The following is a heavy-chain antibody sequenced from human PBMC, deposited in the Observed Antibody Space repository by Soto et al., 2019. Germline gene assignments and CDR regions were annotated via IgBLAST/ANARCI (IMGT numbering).Heavy chain of an antibody. CDR3: ARDMTPTYYYDSSGRRKGYYFDY. V-gene: IGHV1-69*13. D-gene: IGHD3-22*01. Sequence: ASVKVSCKASGGTFSSYAISWVRQAPGQGLEWMGGIIPIFGTANYAQKFQGRVTITADESTSTAYMELSSLRSEDTAVYYCARDMTPTYYYDSSGRRKGYYFDYWGQGTLVTVSS. J-gene: IGHJ4*02. CDR1: GGTFSSYA. CDR2: IIPIFGTA.